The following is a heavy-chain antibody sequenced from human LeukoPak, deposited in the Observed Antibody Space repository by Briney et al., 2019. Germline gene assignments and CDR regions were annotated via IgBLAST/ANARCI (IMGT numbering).Heavy chain of an antibody. J-gene: IGHJ6*02. D-gene: IGHD2-15*01. CDR1: GFTFSSYS. CDR2: ISSSSTI. Sequence: PGGSLRLSCAASGFTFSSYSMNWVRQAPGKGLEWVSYISSSSTIYYADSVKGRFTISRDNAKNSLYLQMNSLRDEDTAVYYCARDGVVVVAATSGGYYGMDVRGQGTTVTVSS. V-gene: IGHV3-48*02. CDR3: ARDGVVVVAATSGGYYGMDV.